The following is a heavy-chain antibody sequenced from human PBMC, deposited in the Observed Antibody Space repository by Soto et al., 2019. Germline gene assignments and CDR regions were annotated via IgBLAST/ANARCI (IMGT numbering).Heavy chain of an antibody. CDR1: GFTFRNYA. Sequence: PGGSLRLSCAATGFTFRNYAMTWVRRAAGKGLEWVSAISDAGERTNYADSVWGRFTVSRDNSKNTLYLQMNTLRAEDTAVYYCAKDYSSVWSRGIDFWGQGTLVTVSS. CDR3: AKDYSSVWSRGIDF. D-gene: IGHD6-19*01. V-gene: IGHV3-23*01. J-gene: IGHJ4*02. CDR2: ISDAGERT.